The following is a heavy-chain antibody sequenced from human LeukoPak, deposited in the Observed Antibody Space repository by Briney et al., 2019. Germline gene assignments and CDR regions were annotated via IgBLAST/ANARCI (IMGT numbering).Heavy chain of an antibody. CDR1: GLSLSTSGVG. CDR3: VHGTLKQWLVPFDN. J-gene: IGHJ4*02. Sequence: SGPTLVNPTQTLTLTCTFSGLSLSTSGVGVGWIRQPPGKALEWLTLIYWNDDKRYNPSLKSRLTITKDTSKNQVVLSMTNMDPVDTATYYCVHGTLKQWLVPFDNWGQGTLVTVSS. D-gene: IGHD6-19*01. CDR2: IYWNDDK. V-gene: IGHV2-5*01.